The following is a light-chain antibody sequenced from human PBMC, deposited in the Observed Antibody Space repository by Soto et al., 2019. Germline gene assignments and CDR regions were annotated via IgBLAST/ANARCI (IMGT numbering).Light chain of an antibody. J-gene: IGKJ2*01. CDR2: GAS. V-gene: IGKV3-15*01. Sequence: EIVVTQSPATLSVSPGERATLSCRASQSVSSTLAWYQQKPGQAPRLLIYGASTRSTGIPARFSGSGSGTDFTLTISSLQPEDFAAYYCQPYNNWPYTFGQGTKLEIK. CDR3: QPYNNWPYT. CDR1: QSVSST.